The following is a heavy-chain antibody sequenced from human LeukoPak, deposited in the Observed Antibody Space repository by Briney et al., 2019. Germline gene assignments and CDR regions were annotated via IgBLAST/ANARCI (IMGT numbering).Heavy chain of an antibody. CDR3: AVKYSTDY. D-gene: IGHD2/OR15-2a*01. CDR1: GFTFSSYS. CDR2: ISGSGGST. Sequence: GGSLRLSCVASGFTFSSYSMTWFRQAPEKGLEWVSAISGSGGSTYYADSVKGRFTISRDNSKNTLYLQMNSLRAEDTAVYYCAVKYSTDYWGQGTLVTVSS. V-gene: IGHV3-23*01. J-gene: IGHJ4*02.